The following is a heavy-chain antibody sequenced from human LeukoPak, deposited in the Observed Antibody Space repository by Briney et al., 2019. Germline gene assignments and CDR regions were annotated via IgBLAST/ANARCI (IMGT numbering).Heavy chain of an antibody. Sequence: SEILSLTCAVYGGSFSGYYWSWIRQPPGKGLEWIGEINHSGSTYYNPSLKSRVTISVDTSKNQFSLKLSSVTAADTAVYYCARDHHYYDSSGYGDAFDIWGQGTMVTVSS. J-gene: IGHJ3*02. V-gene: IGHV4-34*01. D-gene: IGHD3-22*01. CDR3: ARDHHYYDSSGYGDAFDI. CDR2: INHSGST. CDR1: GGSFSGYY.